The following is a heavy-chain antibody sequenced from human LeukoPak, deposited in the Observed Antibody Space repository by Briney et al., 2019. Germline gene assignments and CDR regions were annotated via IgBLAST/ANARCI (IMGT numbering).Heavy chain of an antibody. CDR3: AREGGRDYGDYLSY. V-gene: IGHV3-66*01. CDR1: GFIFGSYA. J-gene: IGHJ4*01. CDR2: MYSGGST. Sequence: GGSLRLSCAASGFIFGSYAMNWVRQVPGKGLEWASVMYSGGSTYYADSVKGRFTISRDNSKNTLDLQMNSLRAEDTAVYYCAREGGRDYGDYLSYWGHGTLVTVSS. D-gene: IGHD4-17*01.